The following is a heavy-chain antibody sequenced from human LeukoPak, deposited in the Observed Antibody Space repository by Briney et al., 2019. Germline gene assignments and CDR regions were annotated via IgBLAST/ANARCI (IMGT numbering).Heavy chain of an antibody. CDR1: GGSLSSYY. CDR2: IYYSGST. CDR3: ARHGPDGYTYGLGAFHI. D-gene: IGHD5-18*01. V-gene: IGHV4-59*08. J-gene: IGHJ3*02. Sequence: SETLSLTCTVSGGSLSSYYWSWIRQPPGKGLEWIGYIYYSGSTNYNPSLKSRVTISVDTSKNQFSLKLSSVTAADTAVYYCARHGPDGYTYGLGAFHIWGQGTMVTVSS.